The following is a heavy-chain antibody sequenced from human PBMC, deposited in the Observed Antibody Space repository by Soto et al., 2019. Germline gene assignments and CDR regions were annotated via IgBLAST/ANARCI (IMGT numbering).Heavy chain of an antibody. Sequence: ASVKVSCKASGYIFTYYYIHWVRQSPGQGLEWMGRVNPNGGSTSYAQKFQGRVTMTRDTSTSTAYMELSSLRSEDTAVYYCARGPGPMRYPDYWGQGTLVTVSS. J-gene: IGHJ4*02. CDR1: GYIFTYYY. CDR3: ARGPGPMRYPDY. V-gene: IGHV1-46*01. D-gene: IGHD1-1*01. CDR2: VNPNGGST.